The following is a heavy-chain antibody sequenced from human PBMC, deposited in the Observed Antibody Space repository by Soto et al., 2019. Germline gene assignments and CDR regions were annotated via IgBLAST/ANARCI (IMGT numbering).Heavy chain of an antibody. CDR3: ARDELEDIVVVVAATGAFDI. Sequence: GGSLRLSCAASGFTFSSYSMNWVRQAPGKGLEWVSYISSSNSTIYYADYVKGRFTISRDNAKNSLYLQMNSLRAEDTAVYYCARDELEDIVVVVAATGAFDIWGQGTMVTVSS. CDR2: ISSSNSTI. J-gene: IGHJ3*02. D-gene: IGHD2-15*01. V-gene: IGHV3-48*01. CDR1: GFTFSSYS.